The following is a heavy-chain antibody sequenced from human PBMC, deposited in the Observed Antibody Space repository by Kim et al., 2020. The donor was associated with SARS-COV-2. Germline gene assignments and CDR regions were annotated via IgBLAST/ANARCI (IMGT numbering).Heavy chain of an antibody. CDR2: IYTSGST. CDR1: GGSISSYY. Sequence: SETLSLTCIVSGGSISSYYWSWIRQPAGKGLEWIGRIYTSGSTNYNPSLKSRVTMIADTPKNQFSLKLSSVTAADTAVYYCASSRGPGTSFDYWGQGTLVTVS. J-gene: IGHJ4*02. CDR3: ASSRGPGTSFDY. V-gene: IGHV4-4*07. D-gene: IGHD3-10*01.